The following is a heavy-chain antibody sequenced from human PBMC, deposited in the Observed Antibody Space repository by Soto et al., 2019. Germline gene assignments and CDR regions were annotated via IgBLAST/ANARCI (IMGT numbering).Heavy chain of an antibody. CDR1: GYTFSSYG. J-gene: IGHJ4*02. Sequence: QVQLAQSGAEVKKPGASVKVSCKASGYTFSSYGISWVRQAPGQGLEWMGWISGYNGDTNYAQKFQGRVTMTTDTSTTTAYMDLRSLRSDDTAVYYCTRGPARPGFVSADYWGQGTLVTVSS. CDR3: TRGPARPGFVSADY. D-gene: IGHD3-16*01. V-gene: IGHV1-18*01. CDR2: ISGYNGDT.